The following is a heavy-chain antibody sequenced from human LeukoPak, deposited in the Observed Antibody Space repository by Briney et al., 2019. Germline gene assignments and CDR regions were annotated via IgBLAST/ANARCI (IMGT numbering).Heavy chain of an antibody. CDR3: AGGSLVWQFDY. D-gene: IGHD2-8*01. V-gene: IGHV3-53*01. CDR2: IYSDGSA. J-gene: IGHJ4*02. CDR1: GFTVSSNY. Sequence: GGSLRLSCAASGFTVSSNYMSWVRQAPGKGPEWVSVIYSDGSAYYPDSVKGRFTISRDNSKNTLYLQMNSPRADDTAVYFCAGGSLVWQFDYWGQGTLVAVSS.